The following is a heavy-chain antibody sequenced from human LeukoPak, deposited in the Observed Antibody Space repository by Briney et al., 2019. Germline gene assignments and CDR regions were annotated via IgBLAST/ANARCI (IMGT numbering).Heavy chain of an antibody. CDR3: AAAGTNDAFDI. Sequence: PGRSLRLSCAASGFTFDDYAMLWVRQAPGKGLEWVSGISWNSGSIGYADSVKGRFTISRDNAKNSLYLQMNSLRAEDMALYYCAAAGTNDAFDIWGQGTMVTVSS. CDR2: ISWNSGSI. D-gene: IGHD1-7*01. V-gene: IGHV3-9*03. J-gene: IGHJ3*02. CDR1: GFTFDDYA.